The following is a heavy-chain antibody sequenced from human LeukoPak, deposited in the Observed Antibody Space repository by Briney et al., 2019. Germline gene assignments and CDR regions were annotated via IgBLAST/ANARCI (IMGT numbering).Heavy chain of an antibody. J-gene: IGHJ5*02. CDR1: GGSISSGGYY. V-gene: IGHV4-31*03. D-gene: IGHD2-21*02. CDR2: IYYSGST. Sequence: PSETLSLTCTVSGGSISSGGYYWSWIRQHPGKGLEWIGYIYYSGSTYYNPSLKSRVTISVDTSKNQFSLKLSSVTAADTAMYYCATAYCGGGCSHNFFDPWGQGTLVTVSS. CDR3: ATAYCGGGCSHNFFDP.